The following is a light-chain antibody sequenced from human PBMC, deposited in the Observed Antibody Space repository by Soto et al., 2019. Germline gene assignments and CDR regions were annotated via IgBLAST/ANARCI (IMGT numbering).Light chain of an antibody. CDR1: SSDVGGYNY. CDR2: DVS. Sequence: QSALTQPRSVSGSPGQSVTISCTGTSSDVGGYNYVSWYQQHPGKAPKLMIYDVSKRPSGVPDRFSGSKSGNTASLTISGLQAEDEADYYCSSYTDTGHVVFGRGTKLTVL. J-gene: IGLJ2*01. V-gene: IGLV2-11*01. CDR3: SSYTDTGHVV.